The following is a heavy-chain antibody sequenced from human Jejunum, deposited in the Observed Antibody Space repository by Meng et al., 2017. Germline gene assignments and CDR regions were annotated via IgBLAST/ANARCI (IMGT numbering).Heavy chain of an antibody. CDR1: GFTFSNYA. J-gene: IGHJ3*02. V-gene: IGHV3-23*01. Sequence: GGSLRLSCAASGFTFSNYAMSWVRQAPGKGLEWVSAIGGSGGNTYYADSVKGRFTISRDNSKNTLYLQMNSLRADDTAVYYCARSLMGSSGWYGIGAAFEIWGQGTMVTVSS. CDR3: ARSLMGSSGWYGIGAAFEI. CDR2: IGGSGGNT. D-gene: IGHD6-19*01.